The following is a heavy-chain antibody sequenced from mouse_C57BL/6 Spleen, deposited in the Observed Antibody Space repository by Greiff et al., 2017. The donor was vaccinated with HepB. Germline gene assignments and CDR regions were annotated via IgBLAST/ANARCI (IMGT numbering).Heavy chain of an antibody. CDR3: ARCDGYYGWYFDV. J-gene: IGHJ1*03. Sequence: QVQLQQPGAELVMPGASVKLSCKASGYTFTSYWMHWVKQRPGQGLEWIGEIDPSDSYTNYNQKFKGKSTLTVDKSSSTAYMQLSSLTSEDSAGYYCARCDGYYGWYFDVWGTGTTVTVSS. CDR2: IDPSDSYT. CDR1: GYTFTSYW. V-gene: IGHV1-69*01. D-gene: IGHD2-3*01.